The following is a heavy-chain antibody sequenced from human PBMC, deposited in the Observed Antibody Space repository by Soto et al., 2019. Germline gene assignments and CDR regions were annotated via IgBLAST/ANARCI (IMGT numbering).Heavy chain of an antibody. Sequence: SETLALTCTVSGGSISSDYWSWIRQPPGKVLEWIGYIYYSGSTNYNPSLKSRVTISVDTSKNQFSLKLSSVTAADTAVYYCARQSCGGDLNYWGQGTLVTDSS. D-gene: IGHD2-21*02. CDR2: IYYSGST. V-gene: IGHV4-59*01. J-gene: IGHJ4*02. CDR1: GGSISSDY. CDR3: ARQSCGGDLNY.